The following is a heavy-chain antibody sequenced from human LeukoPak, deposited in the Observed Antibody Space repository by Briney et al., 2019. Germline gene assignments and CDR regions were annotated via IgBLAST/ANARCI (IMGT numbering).Heavy chain of an antibody. CDR1: GITLSNYG. J-gene: IGHJ4*02. CDR3: AKRGVVIRVILVGFHKEAYYFDS. D-gene: IGHD3-10*01. CDR2: ISGSGGGT. V-gene: IGHV3-23*01. Sequence: GGSLRLSWAVSGITLSNYGMSWVRQAPGKGLEWVPGISGSGGGTNYADSVKGRFIISRDNVKNTLYLQMNSLTAEDTAVYFCAKRGVVIRVILVGFHKEAYYFDSWGQGALVTVSS.